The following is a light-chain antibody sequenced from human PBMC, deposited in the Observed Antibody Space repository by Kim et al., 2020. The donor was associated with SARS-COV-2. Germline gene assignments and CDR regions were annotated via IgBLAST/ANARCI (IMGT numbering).Light chain of an antibody. CDR1: SSDVGGYNY. V-gene: IGLV2-14*03. J-gene: IGLJ2*01. Sequence: PGPSITISSTGTSSDVGGYNYVSWYQQHPGKAPKLMIYDVSKRPSGVSNRFSGSKSGNTASLTISGLQAEDEADYYCSSYTSSYVVFGGGTQLTVL. CDR2: DVS. CDR3: SSYTSSYVV.